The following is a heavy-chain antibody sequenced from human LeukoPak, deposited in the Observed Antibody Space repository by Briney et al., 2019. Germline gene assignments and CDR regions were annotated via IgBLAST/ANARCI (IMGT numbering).Heavy chain of an antibody. J-gene: IGHJ4*02. CDR2: INHSGST. V-gene: IGHV4-34*01. CDR1: GGSFSGYY. CDR3: ARGRGSGSYYAGWANYFDY. D-gene: IGHD1-26*01. Sequence: PSETLSLTCAVYGGSFSGYYWSWIRQPPGKGLEWIGEINHSGSTNYNPSLKSRVTISVDTSKNQFSLKLSSATAADTAVYYCARGRGSGSYYAGWANYFDYWGQGTLVTVSS.